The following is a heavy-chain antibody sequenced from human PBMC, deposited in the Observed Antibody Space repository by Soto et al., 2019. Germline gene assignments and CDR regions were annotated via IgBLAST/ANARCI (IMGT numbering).Heavy chain of an antibody. CDR2: IIPIFGTA. J-gene: IGHJ4*02. D-gene: IGHD6-13*01. V-gene: IGHV1-69*01. CDR3: ARGVAAAGTGDRYYFDY. CDR1: GGTFSSYA. Sequence: QVQLVQSGAEVKKPGSSVKVSCKASGGTFSSYAISWVRQAPGQGLEWMGGIIPIFGTANYAQKFQGRVTITADESTSTAYMELSSLRSEDTAVYYCARGVAAAGTGDRYYFDYWGQGTLVTVSS.